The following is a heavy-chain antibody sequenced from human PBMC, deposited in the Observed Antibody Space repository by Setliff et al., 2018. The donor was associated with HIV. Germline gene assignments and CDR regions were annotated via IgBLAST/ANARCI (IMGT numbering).Heavy chain of an antibody. CDR1: GYSFTSYW. V-gene: IGHV5-51*01. J-gene: IGHJ6*02. CDR3: ARTIASRPKYYYYAMDF. CDR2: IYPGDSDT. D-gene: IGHD6-6*01. Sequence: PGESLKISCQGSGYSFTSYWIGWVRQMPGKGLEWMGIIYPGDSDTRYSPSFQGQVTISADKSISTAYLQWSSLKASDTAMYYCARTIASRPKYYYYAMDFWGQGTTVTVSS.